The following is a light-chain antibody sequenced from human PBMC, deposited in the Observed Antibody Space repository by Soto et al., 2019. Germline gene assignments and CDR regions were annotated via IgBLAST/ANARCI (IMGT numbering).Light chain of an antibody. Sequence: DIQMTQSPSSLSASVGDRVTITCRASQAIGSWLAWYQQKPGKAPTSLIYDESNLQTEVPSRFSGSGSGKDFTLTISGMQPEDSATYYCQQYNSDPLTFGGGTMVEIK. CDR2: DES. V-gene: IGKV1D-16*01. CDR1: QAIGSW. CDR3: QQYNSDPLT. J-gene: IGKJ4*01.